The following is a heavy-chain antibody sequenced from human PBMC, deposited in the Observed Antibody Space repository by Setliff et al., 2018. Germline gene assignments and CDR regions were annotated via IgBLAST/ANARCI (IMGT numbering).Heavy chain of an antibody. D-gene: IGHD3-3*01. CDR2: IYTSWST. J-gene: IGHJ6*03. V-gene: IGHV4-61*09. CDR3: ARMSGFQYMDV. CDR1: GDSISSRTHY. Sequence: PSETLSLTCTVSGDSISSRTHYWSWIRQPAGEGLEWIGQIYTSWSTNYNPSLQSRVTISLDTSKNQFSLKLSSVTAADTAVYYCARMSGFQYMDVWGKGTTVTVSS.